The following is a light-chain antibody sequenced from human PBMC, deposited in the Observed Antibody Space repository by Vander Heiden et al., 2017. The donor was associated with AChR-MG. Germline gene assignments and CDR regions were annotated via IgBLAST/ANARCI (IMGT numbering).Light chain of an antibody. CDR1: SSDVGSYNL. CDR3: CSYAGSSTVV. J-gene: IGLJ2*01. Sequence: QSALTQPASVSGSPGQSITIPCTGTSSDVGSYNLVSWYQQHPGKAPKLMIYEVSKRPSGVSNRFSGSKSGNTASLTISGRQAEDEADYYCCSYAGSSTVVFGGGTKLTVL. V-gene: IGLV2-23*02. CDR2: EVS.